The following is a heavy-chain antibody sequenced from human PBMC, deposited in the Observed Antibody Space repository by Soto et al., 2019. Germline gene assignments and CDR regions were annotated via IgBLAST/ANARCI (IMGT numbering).Heavy chain of an antibody. Sequence: SETLSLTCTVSGGSISSSSYYWGWIRQPPGKGLEWIGSIYYSGSTYYNPSLKSRVTISVDTSKNQFSLKPSSVTAADTAVYYCARHTPAISISDHWGQGTLVTVSS. CDR3: ARHTPAISISDH. V-gene: IGHV4-39*01. J-gene: IGHJ4*02. D-gene: IGHD2-15*01. CDR1: GGSISSSSYY. CDR2: IYYSGST.